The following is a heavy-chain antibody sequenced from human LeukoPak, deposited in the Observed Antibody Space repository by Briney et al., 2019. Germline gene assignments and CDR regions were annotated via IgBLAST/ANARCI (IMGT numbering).Heavy chain of an antibody. D-gene: IGHD1-14*01. CDR2: IRNDGSNK. CDR1: GFTFRTYG. V-gene: IGHV3-30*02. CDR3: AEDLSPLPTGHDS. J-gene: IGHJ4*02. Sequence: GGTLTLSCTASGFTFRTYGMHWLRQAPGKGLEWVAFIRNDGSNKYYVDSVNGRSTIVRDNSKNTLYLQMNSLRAEDPAVYSCAEDLSPLPTGHDSWGQGKLVTVSS.